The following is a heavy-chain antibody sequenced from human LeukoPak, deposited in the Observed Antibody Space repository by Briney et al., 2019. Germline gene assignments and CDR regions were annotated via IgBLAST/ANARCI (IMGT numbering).Heavy chain of an antibody. CDR3: ARVRGQLGFDY. J-gene: IGHJ4*02. D-gene: IGHD3-10*01. Sequence: ASVKVSCKASGYTFTSYYMHWVRQAPGQGLEWMGIINPSGGSTSYAQKFQGRVAMTRDTSTSTVYMELSSLRSEDTAVYYCARVRGQLGFDYWGQGTLVTVSS. CDR1: GYTFTSYY. CDR2: INPSGGST. V-gene: IGHV1-46*01.